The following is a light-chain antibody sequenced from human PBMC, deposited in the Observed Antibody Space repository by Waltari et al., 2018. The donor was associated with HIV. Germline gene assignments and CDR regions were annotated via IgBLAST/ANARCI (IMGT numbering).Light chain of an antibody. Sequence: AIQLAQSPSSLSAYVGDRVTITCRASQGVRNALAWYQQKPGRPPKLLIYDASTLEGGVPSRFSGSLSGTDFNLTISNLQPEDSATYYCQQFRTDPRTFGQGATLEIK. J-gene: IGKJ2*01. CDR1: QGVRNA. CDR2: DAS. V-gene: IGKV1-13*02. CDR3: QQFRTDPRT.